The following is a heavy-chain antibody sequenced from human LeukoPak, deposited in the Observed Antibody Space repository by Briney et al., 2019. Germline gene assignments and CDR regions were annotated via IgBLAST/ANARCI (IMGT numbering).Heavy chain of an antibody. CDR3: ARGAKNPNPDSIIVVVPAANLDY. CDR2: IRYDGSNK. Sequence: GGSLRLSCAASGYTFSSYAMHWVRQAPGKGLEWVAFIRYDGSNKYYADSVKGRFTISRDNSKNTLYLQMNSLRAEDTAVYYCARGAKNPNPDSIIVVVPAANLDYWGQGTLVTVSS. J-gene: IGHJ4*02. V-gene: IGHV3-30*02. CDR1: GYTFSSYA. D-gene: IGHD2-2*01.